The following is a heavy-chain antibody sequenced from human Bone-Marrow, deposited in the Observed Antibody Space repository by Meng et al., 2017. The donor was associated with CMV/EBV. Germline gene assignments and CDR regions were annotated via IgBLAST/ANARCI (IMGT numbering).Heavy chain of an antibody. CDR3: ASPVYYYDSSGYPLAY. V-gene: IGHV1-69*01. CDR2: IIPIFGTA. Sequence: GGPFSRYAISWVRQAPGQGLEWMGGIIPIFGTANYAQKFQGRVTITADESTSTAYMELSSLRSEDTAVYYCASPVYYYDSSGYPLAYWGQGTLVTVSS. D-gene: IGHD3-22*01. J-gene: IGHJ4*02. CDR1: GGPFSRYA.